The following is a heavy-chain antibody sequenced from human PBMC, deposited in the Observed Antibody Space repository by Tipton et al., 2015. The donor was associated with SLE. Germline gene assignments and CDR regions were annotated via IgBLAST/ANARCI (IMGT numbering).Heavy chain of an antibody. CDR2: IYYSGST. Sequence: TLSLTCTVSGGSISSYYWSWIRQPPGKGLEWIGYIYYSGSTYYNPSLRSRLTISVDTAKNQFSLSLSSVTAADTAVYYCAREKRQWGSVDYYYYYLDVWGKGTTVTVPS. V-gene: IGHV4-59*12. CDR3: AREKRQWGSVDYYYYYLDV. J-gene: IGHJ6*03. D-gene: IGHD6-19*01. CDR1: GGSISSYY.